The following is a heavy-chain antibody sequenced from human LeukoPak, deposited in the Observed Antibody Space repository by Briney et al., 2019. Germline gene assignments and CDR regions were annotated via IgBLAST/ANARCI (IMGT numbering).Heavy chain of an antibody. V-gene: IGHV3-48*02. Sequence: GGPVRLSCVASGFTFSSYAMNWVRQAPGKGLEWVSYISGSSTTMYYADSVKGRFTISRDNAKNSLYLQMTSLREDESAVYCCARGIPAVDYWGQGTLVTV. CDR3: ARGIPAVDY. CDR1: GFTFSSYA. D-gene: IGHD2-2*01. J-gene: IGHJ4*02. CDR2: ISGSSTTM.